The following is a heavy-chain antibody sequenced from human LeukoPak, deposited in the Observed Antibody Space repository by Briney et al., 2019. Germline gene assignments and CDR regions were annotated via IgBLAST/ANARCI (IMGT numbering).Heavy chain of an antibody. CDR1: GFTFSSYE. D-gene: IGHD3-10*02. Sequence: GGSLRLSCAASGFTFSSYEMNWVRQAPGKGLEWVSYISSSGSTIYYADSVKCRFTISRDNAKNSLYLQMNSLRAEDTAVYYCAELGITMIGGVWGKGTTVTISS. V-gene: IGHV3-48*03. CDR3: AELGITMIGGV. J-gene: IGHJ6*04. CDR2: ISSSGSTI.